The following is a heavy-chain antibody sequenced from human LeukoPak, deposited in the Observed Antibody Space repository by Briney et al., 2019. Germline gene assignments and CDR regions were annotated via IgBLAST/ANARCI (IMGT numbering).Heavy chain of an antibody. CDR2: IKQDGSEK. CDR1: GFTFSSYW. CDR3: ARDEGASSSYSMDV. J-gene: IGHJ6*02. Sequence: GGSLRLSCAASGFTFSSYWMSWVRQAPGKGLEWVANIKQDGSEKYYVDSVKGRFTISRDNAKNSLCLQMNSLRAEDTAAYYCARDEGASSSYSMDVWGQGTTVTVSS. D-gene: IGHD6-13*01. V-gene: IGHV3-7*01.